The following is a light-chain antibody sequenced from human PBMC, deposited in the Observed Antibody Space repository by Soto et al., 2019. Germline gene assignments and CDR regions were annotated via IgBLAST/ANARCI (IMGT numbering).Light chain of an antibody. CDR2: AAS. Sequence: DIQMTQSPSSVSASVGDRVTITCRASKGISSWLAWYQQKRGKAPKLLIYAASSMQSGVPSRFSGRGSGTHFTLTISSLQPEDFATYYCQQANSFPLTFGGGTKVEIK. CDR1: KGISSW. CDR3: QQANSFPLT. J-gene: IGKJ4*02. V-gene: IGKV1-12*01.